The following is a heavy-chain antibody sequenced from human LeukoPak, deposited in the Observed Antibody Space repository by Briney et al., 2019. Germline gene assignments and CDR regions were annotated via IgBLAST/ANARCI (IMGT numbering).Heavy chain of an antibody. J-gene: IGHJ5*02. CDR2: IYTSGST. Sequence: SETLSLTCTLSGGSISSYYCSWVRHPAGNGLEWIGRIYTSGSTNYNPSLKSRVTMSVDTPKHQFPPKLSSVTAADTGVYYCARVGSRGFDPWGQGTLVTVSS. D-gene: IGHD6-13*01. CDR3: ARVGSRGFDP. CDR1: GGSISSYY. V-gene: IGHV4-4*07.